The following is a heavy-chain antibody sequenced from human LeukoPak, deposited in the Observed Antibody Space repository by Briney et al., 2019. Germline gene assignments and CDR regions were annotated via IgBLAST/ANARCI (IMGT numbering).Heavy chain of an antibody. Sequence: GGSLRLSCAASGFTVSSNYMSWVRQAPGKGLEWVSVIYSGGSTYYADSVKGRFTISRDNSKSTLYLQMNSLRAEDTAVYYCARDPGGGYNNYAFDIWGQGTMVTVSS. V-gene: IGHV3-53*01. CDR2: IYSGGST. CDR3: ARDPGGGYNNYAFDI. D-gene: IGHD5-24*01. CDR1: GFTVSSNY. J-gene: IGHJ3*02.